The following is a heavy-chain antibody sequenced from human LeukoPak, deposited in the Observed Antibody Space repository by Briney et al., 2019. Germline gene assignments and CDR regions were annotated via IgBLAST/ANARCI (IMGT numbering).Heavy chain of an antibody. CDR3: ARETSWYFDY. V-gene: IGHV3-30*04. CDR1: EFTFSSYA. J-gene: IGHJ4*02. Sequence: GRSLRLSCAASEFTFSSYAMHWVRQAPGKGLEWVAVISYDGSNKYYADSVKGRFTISRDNSKNTLYLQMNSLRAEDTAVYYCARETSWYFDYWGQGTLVTVSS. CDR2: ISYDGSNK.